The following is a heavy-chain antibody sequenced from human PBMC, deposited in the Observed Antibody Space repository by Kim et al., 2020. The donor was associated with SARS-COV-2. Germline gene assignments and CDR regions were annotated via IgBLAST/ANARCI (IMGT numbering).Heavy chain of an antibody. CDR3: ARANYYGSGVKVFVDV. CDR2: TYYRSKWYN. V-gene: IGHV6-1*01. CDR1: GDSVSSNSAA. Sequence: SQTLSLTCAISGDSVSSNSAAWNWIRQSPSRGLEWLGRTYYRSKWYNDYAVSVKSRITINPDTSKNQFSLQLNSVTPEDTAVYYCARANYYGSGVKVFVDVWGQGTTVTVSS. J-gene: IGHJ6*02. D-gene: IGHD3-10*01.